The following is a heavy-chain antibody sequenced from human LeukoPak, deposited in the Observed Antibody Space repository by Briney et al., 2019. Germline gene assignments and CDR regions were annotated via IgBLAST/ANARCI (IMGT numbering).Heavy chain of an antibody. J-gene: IGHJ3*02. CDR2: IDHSGST. CDR1: GGPFSGYY. D-gene: IGHD2-2*01. V-gene: IGHV4-34*01. CDR3: ARQVDVGCTGASCYGHGAFDI. Sequence: PSETLSLTCAVYGGPFSGYYWSWIRQPPEKGLEWIGEIDHSGSTNYNPSLKSRVTISVDTSKKQFSLKLTSVTAADTAVYYCARQVDVGCTGASCYGHGAFDIWGQGIVVTVSS.